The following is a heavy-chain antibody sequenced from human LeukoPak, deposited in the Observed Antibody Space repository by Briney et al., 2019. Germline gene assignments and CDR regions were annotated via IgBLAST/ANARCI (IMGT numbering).Heavy chain of an antibody. D-gene: IGHD3-22*01. Sequence: GESLKISCKGSGYSFTSYWIGWVRQMPGKGLEWMGIIYPGDSDTRYSPSFQGQVTIPADKSISTAYLQWSSLKASDTAMYYCARYANYYDSSGYYYLDAFDIWGQGTMVTVSS. CDR2: IYPGDSDT. CDR3: ARYANYYDSSGYYYLDAFDI. J-gene: IGHJ3*02. CDR1: GYSFTSYW. V-gene: IGHV5-51*01.